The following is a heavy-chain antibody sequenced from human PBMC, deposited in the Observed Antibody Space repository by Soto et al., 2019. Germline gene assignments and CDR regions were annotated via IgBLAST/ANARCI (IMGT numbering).Heavy chain of an antibody. CDR1: GFTVSSKY. CDR2: IQSGGTT. V-gene: IGHV3-66*01. D-gene: IGHD2-15*01. Sequence: EVQLVESGGGLVQPGGSLRLSCAASGFTVSSKYMTWVRQAQGKGLEWVSLIQSGGTTYYADSVKGRFTISRFSSENTLHLQMVSLRVQDTAVYYCARDDVLCYGGRCYRIPLDVWGKVTTFTVSS. J-gene: IGHJ6*04. CDR3: ARDDVLCYGGRCYRIPLDV.